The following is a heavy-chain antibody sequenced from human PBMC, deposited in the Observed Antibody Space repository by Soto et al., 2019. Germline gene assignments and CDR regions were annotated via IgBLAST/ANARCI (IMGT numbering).Heavy chain of an antibody. CDR1: GFTFSNAW. J-gene: IGHJ6*02. CDR3: TTEWYSSSYYYYGMDV. Sequence: GGSLRLSCAASGFTFSNAWMSWVRQAPGKGLEWVGRIKSKTDGGTTDYAAPVKGRFTISRDDSKNTLYLQMNSLKTEDTAVYYCTTEWYSSSYYYYGMDVWGQGTTVTVSS. CDR2: IKSKTDGGTT. D-gene: IGHD6-6*01. V-gene: IGHV3-15*01.